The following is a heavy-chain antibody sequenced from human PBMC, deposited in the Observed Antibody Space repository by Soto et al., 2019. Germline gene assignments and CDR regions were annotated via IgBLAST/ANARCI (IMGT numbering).Heavy chain of an antibody. CDR2: INHSGRT. Sequence: SETLSLTCAVYGGSFSGYYWSWIRQPPGKGLEWIGEINHSGRTNYNPSLKIRVTISVDTPKNQFSMKLSSVTAADTAVYYCARGPIDQRKFDYWGQGTLVTVSS. CDR3: ARGPIDQRKFDY. J-gene: IGHJ4*02. CDR1: GGSFSGYY. V-gene: IGHV4-34*01. D-gene: IGHD2-2*01.